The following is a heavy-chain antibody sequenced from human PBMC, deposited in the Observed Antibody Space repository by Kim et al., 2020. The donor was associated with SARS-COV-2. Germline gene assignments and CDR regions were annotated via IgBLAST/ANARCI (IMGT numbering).Heavy chain of an antibody. Sequence: QKFQGRVTITADKSTSTAYMELSSLRSEDTAVYYCASFVVVTAIPYYFDYWGQGTLVTVSS. V-gene: IGHV1-69*02. J-gene: IGHJ4*02. D-gene: IGHD2-21*02. CDR3: ASFVVVTAIPYYFDY.